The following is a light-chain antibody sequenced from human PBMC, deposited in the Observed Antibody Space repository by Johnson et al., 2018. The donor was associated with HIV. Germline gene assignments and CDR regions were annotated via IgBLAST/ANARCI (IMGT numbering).Light chain of an antibody. J-gene: IGLJ1*01. V-gene: IGLV1-51*01. CDR1: SSNIGNNY. CDR3: GTWDTSLSGGV. Sequence: QSVLTQPPSVSAAPGQKVTISCSGSSSNIGNNYVSWYQQLPGRAPKLLIYDNNKRPSGIPDRFSGSKSGTSATLGITGLPTGDEGDYYCGTWDTSLSGGVFGTGTKVTVL. CDR2: DNN.